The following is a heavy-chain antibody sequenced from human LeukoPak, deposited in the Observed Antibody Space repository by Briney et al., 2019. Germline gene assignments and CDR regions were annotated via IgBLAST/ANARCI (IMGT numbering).Heavy chain of an antibody. J-gene: IGHJ4*02. V-gene: IGHV4-30-4*01. Sequence: SQTLSLTCTVSGGSISSGDYYWSWIRQPPGKGLEWIRYIYYSGSTYYNPSLKSRVTISVDTSKNQFSLKLSSVTAADTAVYYCAREVASPGGYDYWGQGTLVTVSS. D-gene: IGHD2-15*01. CDR3: AREVASPGGYDY. CDR2: IYYSGST. CDR1: GGSISSGDYY.